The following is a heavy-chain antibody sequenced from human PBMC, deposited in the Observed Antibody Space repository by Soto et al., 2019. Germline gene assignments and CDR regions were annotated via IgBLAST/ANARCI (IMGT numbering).Heavy chain of an antibody. CDR1: GFSLSTNGVG. J-gene: IGHJ4*02. D-gene: IGHD3-10*01. CDR3: AHNPDYYGPAFDS. CDR2: IYWDDEK. V-gene: IGHV2-5*02. Sequence: QITLKESGPTLVKPTLTLTLTCTFSGFSLSTNGVGVGWIRQPPGEALEWLALIYWDDEKRYSPSLESRLTVTKGNSKNQVVLTMTNMDPVDTGTYYCAHNPDYYGPAFDSWGQGILVTVSS.